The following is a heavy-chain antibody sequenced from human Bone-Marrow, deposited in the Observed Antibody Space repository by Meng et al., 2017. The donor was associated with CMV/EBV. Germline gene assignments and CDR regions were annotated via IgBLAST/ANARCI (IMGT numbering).Heavy chain of an antibody. CDR3: AKHRGSYRGFDS. J-gene: IGHJ4*02. CDR2: ISGDGGPT. V-gene: IGHV3-23*01. Sequence: CAASGFTFSTYAIHWVRQAPGKGLEWVSTISGDGGPTFYADSAKGRFSISRDNSRNTLNLQMNSLRAEDTAVYYCAKHRGSYRGFDSWGQGTLVTVSS. D-gene: IGHD3-10*01. CDR1: GFTFSTYA.